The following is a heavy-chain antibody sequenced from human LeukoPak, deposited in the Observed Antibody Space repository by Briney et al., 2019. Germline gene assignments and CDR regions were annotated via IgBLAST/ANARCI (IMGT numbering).Heavy chain of an antibody. V-gene: IGHV3-23*01. CDR3: AKDTASSWWYFDL. CDR1: GFAFNNYA. J-gene: IGHJ2*01. Sequence: PGGSLRLACSASGFAFNNYAMTWVRQAPGSGLDWVSTISATGTSTYYADSVKGRFTISRDNSKNTLYLQMNSLRAEDTAVYYCAKDTASSWWYFDLWGRGTLVTVSS. D-gene: IGHD5-18*01. CDR2: ISATGTST.